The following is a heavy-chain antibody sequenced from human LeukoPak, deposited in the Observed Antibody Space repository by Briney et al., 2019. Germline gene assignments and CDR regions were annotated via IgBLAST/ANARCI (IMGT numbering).Heavy chain of an antibody. CDR1: GFTFSSYE. V-gene: IGHV3-48*03. J-gene: IGHJ3*02. CDR3: ARGRGGLYDAFDI. Sequence: GGSLRLSCAASGFTFSSYEMTWVRQAPGKGLEWVSYISSSGSTIYYADSVRGRFTISRENAKNSLYLQMNGLRAEDTAVYYCARGRGGLYDAFDIWGQGTMVTVSS. D-gene: IGHD3/OR15-3a*01. CDR2: ISSSGSTI.